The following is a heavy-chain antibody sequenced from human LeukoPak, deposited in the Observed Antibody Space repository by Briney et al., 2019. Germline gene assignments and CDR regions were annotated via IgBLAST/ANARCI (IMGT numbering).Heavy chain of an antibody. D-gene: IGHD3-9*01. V-gene: IGHV4-61*05. CDR3: ARERAYYDILPRWFDP. CDR2: IYYSGST. J-gene: IGHJ5*02. Sequence: SETLSLTCTVSGDSISSTSYYWGWIRQPPGKGLEWIGYIYYSGSTNYNPSLKSRVTISVDTSKNQFSLKLSSVTAADTAVYYCARERAYYDILPRWFDPWGQGSLVTVSS. CDR1: GDSISSTSYY.